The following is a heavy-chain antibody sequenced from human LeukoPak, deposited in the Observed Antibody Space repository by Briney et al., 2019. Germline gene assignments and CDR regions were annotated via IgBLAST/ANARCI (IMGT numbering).Heavy chain of an antibody. CDR1: GYTFTSYG. CDR2: VSAYNGNT. CDR3: ARDIRGPYCGGDCYLNPDW. D-gene: IGHD2-21*01. V-gene: IGHV1-18*01. Sequence: GASAKVSCKASGYTFTSYGISWVRQAPGQGLEWMGWVSAYNGNTNYAQKLQGRVTMTTDTSTSTAYMELRSLRSDDTAVYYCARDIRGPYCGGDCYLNPDWWGQGTLVTVSS. J-gene: IGHJ4*02.